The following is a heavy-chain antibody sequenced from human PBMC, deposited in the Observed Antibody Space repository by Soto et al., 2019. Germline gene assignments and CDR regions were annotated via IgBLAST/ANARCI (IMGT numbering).Heavy chain of an antibody. J-gene: IGHJ5*02. V-gene: IGHV3-48*02. CDR2: IISSSNTI. Sequence: GSLRPSCTASGXTFSSFTMNWVRQAPGKGLEWVSYIISSSNTIYYADSVKGRFTISRDNAKNSLYLKMNGLRDEDTAVYYCARFMRSRWFDPWGQGTLGTVSS. CDR1: GXTFSSFT. CDR3: ARFMRSRWFDP. D-gene: IGHD3-16*01.